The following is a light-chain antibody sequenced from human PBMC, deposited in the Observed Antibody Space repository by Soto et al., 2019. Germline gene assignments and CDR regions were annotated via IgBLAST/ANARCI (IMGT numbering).Light chain of an antibody. J-gene: IGKJ1*01. Sequence: DIQMTQSPSSLSASVGDRVTITCRASQSVSNNLNWYQQKPGKAPTLLLYNIFNLQNRVSSRFSGSGSETDFTLTISNLQREYLATYYCQQSYGDRTFGQGTKVEIK. V-gene: IGKV1-39*01. CDR3: QQSYGDRT. CDR1: QSVSNN. CDR2: NIF.